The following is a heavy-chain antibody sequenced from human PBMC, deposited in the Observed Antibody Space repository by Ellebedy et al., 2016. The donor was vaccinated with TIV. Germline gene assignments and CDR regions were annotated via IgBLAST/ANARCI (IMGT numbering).Heavy chain of an antibody. D-gene: IGHD1-26*01. CDR3: ARDGEVGATTTTPPDY. J-gene: IGHJ4*02. Sequence: ASVKVSXXASGYTFTSYGISWVRQAPGQGLEWMGWISAYNGNTNYAQKLQGRVTMTTDTSTSTAYMELRSLRSDDTAVYYCARDGEVGATTTTPPDYWGQGTLVTVSS. CDR1: GYTFTSYG. CDR2: ISAYNGNT. V-gene: IGHV1-18*04.